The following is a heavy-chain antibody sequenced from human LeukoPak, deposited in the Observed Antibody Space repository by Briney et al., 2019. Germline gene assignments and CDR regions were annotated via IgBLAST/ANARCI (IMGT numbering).Heavy chain of an antibody. D-gene: IGHD4-11*01. CDR3: ARDPSSVTLYFFDY. J-gene: IGHJ4*02. V-gene: IGHV1-2*02. Sequence: ASVKISCKASGYTFRGNYIHWLRQAPGQGLEWMGWIDANNGDTKSAQKFQGRVTMSRDASISTAYMDLSSLSPDDAAVYYCARDPSSVTLYFFDYWGQGTLVTVSS. CDR2: IDANNGDT. CDR1: GYTFRGNY.